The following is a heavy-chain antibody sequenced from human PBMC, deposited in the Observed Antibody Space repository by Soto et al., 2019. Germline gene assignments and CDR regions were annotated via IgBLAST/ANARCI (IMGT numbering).Heavy chain of an antibody. J-gene: IGHJ6*02. V-gene: IGHV4-39*01. CDR2: IYYSGST. CDR3: ASPRPDYDFWSGRAHDGMDV. CDR1: GGSISSSSYY. D-gene: IGHD3-3*01. Sequence: QLQLQESGPGLVKPSETLSLTCTVSGGSISSSSYYWGWIRQPPGKGLEWIGSIYYSGSTYYNPSLRSRVTISVDTAKYPFSLKLSSVTAADTAVYYCASPRPDYDFWSGRAHDGMDVWGQGTTVTVSS.